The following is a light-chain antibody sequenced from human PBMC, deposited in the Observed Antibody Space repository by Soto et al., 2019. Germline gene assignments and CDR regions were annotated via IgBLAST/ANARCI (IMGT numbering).Light chain of an antibody. J-gene: IGLJ2*01. V-gene: IGLV2-14*01. CDR1: SSDVGAYNY. CDR3: SSYTSSNTPV. Sequence: QSALTQPASVSGSPGQSITISFTGTSSDVGAYNYVSWYQQHPGKAPKLMIYDVSNRPSGLSYRLSASNSDNTASLTISGLQAEDEADYYCSSYTSSNTPVFGGGTKLTVL. CDR2: DVS.